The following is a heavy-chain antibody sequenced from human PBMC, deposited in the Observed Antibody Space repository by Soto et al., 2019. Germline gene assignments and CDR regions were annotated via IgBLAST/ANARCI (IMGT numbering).Heavy chain of an antibody. D-gene: IGHD3-22*01. CDR3: ATKATSSGYYPFDY. V-gene: IGHV3-23*05. CDR2: MGGDSRT. J-gene: IGHJ4*02. CDR1: GFNFTNYA. Sequence: PEGSLRLSCAASGFNFTNYAMRWVRQAPGKGLEWVSTMGGDSRTYYADSVKGRFTISRDNSKDTLFLQMSGLRAEDTALYYCATKATSSGYYPFDYWGQGXLVTVYS.